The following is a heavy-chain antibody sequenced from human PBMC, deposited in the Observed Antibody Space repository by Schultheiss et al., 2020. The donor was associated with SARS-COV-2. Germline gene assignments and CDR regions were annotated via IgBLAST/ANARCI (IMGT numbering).Heavy chain of an antibody. CDR1: GGSISSYY. V-gene: IGHV4-4*07. Sequence: SETLSLTCTVSGGSISSYYWSWIRQPAGKGLEWIGRIYTSGSTNYNPSLKSRVTMSVDTSKNQFSLKLSSVTAADTAVYYCARDGRSGDYRSSSGPYFYNGMDVWGQGTKVTVSS. D-gene: IGHD4-11*01. CDR2: IYTSGST. J-gene: IGHJ6*02. CDR3: ARDGRSGDYRSSSGPYFYNGMDV.